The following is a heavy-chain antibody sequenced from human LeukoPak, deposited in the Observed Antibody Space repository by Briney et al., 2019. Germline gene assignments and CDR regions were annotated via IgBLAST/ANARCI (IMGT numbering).Heavy chain of an antibody. CDR1: GYTFTTYY. V-gene: IGHV1-46*01. J-gene: IGHJ4*02. Sequence: ASVKVSCKASGYTFTTYYMHWVRQAPGQGLEWMGIINPSGGSTSYAQRFQGRVTMTRDTSTSTVYMELRSLRSDDTAVYYCARDISPTTVVADFDYWGQGTLVTVSS. CDR2: INPSGGST. D-gene: IGHD4-23*01. CDR3: ARDISPTTVVADFDY.